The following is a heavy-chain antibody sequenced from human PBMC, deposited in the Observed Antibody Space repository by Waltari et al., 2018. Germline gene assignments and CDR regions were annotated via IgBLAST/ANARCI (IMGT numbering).Heavy chain of an antibody. CDR3: ASEIVGDILDDAMDV. V-gene: IGHV3-21*01. J-gene: IGHJ6*02. CDR2: ISSSSSYI. D-gene: IGHD1-26*01. CDR1: GFTFGGFS. Sequence: EVQLVESGGGLVTPGGSLRLSCAASGFTFGGFSMAWVRPGPGRGLEWVSSISSSSSYIYYADSVKGRFTISRDNAKNSLYLQMNSLRAEDTAVYYCASEIVGDILDDAMDVWGQGTTVTVSS.